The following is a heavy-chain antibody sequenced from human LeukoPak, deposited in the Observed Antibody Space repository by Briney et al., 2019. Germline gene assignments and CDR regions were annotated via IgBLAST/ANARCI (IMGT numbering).Heavy chain of an antibody. Sequence: KPSETLSLTCTVSGGSISSYYWSWIRQPAGKGLEWIGRINTSGRIDYNPSVKSRATMSVDTSKNQVSLSLSSVTAADTAAYYCARGKVSAHGAFEIWGQGTMVTVSS. CDR2: INTSGRI. CDR1: GGSISSYY. CDR3: ARGKVSAHGAFEI. D-gene: IGHD3-10*01. V-gene: IGHV4-4*07. J-gene: IGHJ3*02.